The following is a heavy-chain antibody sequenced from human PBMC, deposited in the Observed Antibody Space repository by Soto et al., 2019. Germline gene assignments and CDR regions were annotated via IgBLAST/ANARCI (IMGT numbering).Heavy chain of an antibody. V-gene: IGHV3-33*01. J-gene: IGHJ4*02. CDR3: ARDGDVNTGFGKDY. CDR1: GFTFSSYG. CDR2: IWHDGGNK. Sequence: QVQLVESGAGVVQPGRSLRLSCAASGFTFSSYGMHWVRQAPGKGLEWVAFIWHDGGNKFYAESVKGRFTISRDNSKNTLSLQMTSLSAEDTAMYYCARDGDVNTGFGKDYWGQGTLVTVSS. D-gene: IGHD3-16*01.